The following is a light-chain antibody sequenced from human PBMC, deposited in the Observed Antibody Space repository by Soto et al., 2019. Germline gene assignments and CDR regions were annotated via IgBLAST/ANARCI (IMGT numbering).Light chain of an antibody. CDR3: QQYNNWPPIT. Sequence: ETVMMQSPATVSVSPGERVTLSCRASQSVASNFAWYQQKPGQAPRLLIYGASTRATGVPARFSGSGSGTESSLTISSLQSEDCAVYYCQQYNNWPPITFGQGTRLEN. V-gene: IGKV3-15*01. J-gene: IGKJ5*01. CDR1: QSVASN. CDR2: GAS.